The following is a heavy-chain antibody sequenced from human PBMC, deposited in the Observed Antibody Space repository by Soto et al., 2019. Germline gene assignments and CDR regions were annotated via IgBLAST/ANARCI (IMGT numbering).Heavy chain of an antibody. CDR1: GYIFTSYV. J-gene: IGHJ5*02. CDR2: INAGNRNT. CDR3: ARGNNLLDP. D-gene: IGHD1-1*01. Sequence: ASVKVSCKASGYIFTSYVIHWVRQAPGQRLEWMGWINAGNRNTKYSQNFQGRVTITSDTSASTAYMELSSLRSEDTAVYYCARGNNLLDPWGPGTLVTVSS. V-gene: IGHV1-3*01.